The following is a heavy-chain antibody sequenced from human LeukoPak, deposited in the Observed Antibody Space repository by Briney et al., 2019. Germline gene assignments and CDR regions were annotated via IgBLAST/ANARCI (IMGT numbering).Heavy chain of an antibody. CDR3: ARRRWREPGDYGMDV. V-gene: IGHV2-70*10. Sequence: SGPALVKPTQTLTLTCTFSGFSLSTSGMCVSWIRQPPRTALAWITRIDWDDDKYYSTSLKTRLTISKDTSKNQVVLTMTNMDPVDKDTYCCARRRWREPGDYGMDVWGQGITVTVSS. CDR2: IDWDDDK. J-gene: IGHJ6*02. CDR1: GFSLSTSGMC. D-gene: IGHD1-26*01.